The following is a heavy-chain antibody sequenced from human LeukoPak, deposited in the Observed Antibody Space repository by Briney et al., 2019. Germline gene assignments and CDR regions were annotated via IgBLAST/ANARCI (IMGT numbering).Heavy chain of an antibody. CDR2: INHSGST. J-gene: IGHJ5*02. V-gene: IGHV4-34*01. Sequence: SETLSLTCAVYGGSFSGYYWSWIRQPPGKGLEWIGEINHSGSTNYNPSLKSRVTISVDTSKNQFSLKLSSVTAADTAVYYCARGWSDYIWGSYRSQSPLNNWFDPWGQGTLVTVSS. CDR1: GGSFSGYY. D-gene: IGHD3-16*02. CDR3: ARGWSDYIWGSYRSQSPLNNWFDP.